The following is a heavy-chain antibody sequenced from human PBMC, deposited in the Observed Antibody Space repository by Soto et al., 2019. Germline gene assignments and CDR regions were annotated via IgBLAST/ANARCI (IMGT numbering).Heavy chain of an antibody. V-gene: IGHV3-33*01. CDR1: GFTLRSYG. Sequence: QAQLVESGGGVVQPGESLRLSCAASGFTLRSYGVHWVRQAPGKGLEWVAVIWFDGSKTYYGDSVRGRFIASRDNAKNTVYLQMNSLTAEDTAGYYCVRDSVSLFACGGDCNSLDAWGRGSLVSVSS. D-gene: IGHD2-21*02. CDR2: IWFDGSKT. J-gene: IGHJ5*02. CDR3: VRDSVSLFACGGDCNSLDA.